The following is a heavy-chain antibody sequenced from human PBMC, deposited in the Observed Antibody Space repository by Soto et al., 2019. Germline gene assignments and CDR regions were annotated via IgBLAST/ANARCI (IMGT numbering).Heavy chain of an antibody. CDR2: IIPIFGTA. Sequence: SVKVSCKASGGTFSSYAISWVRQAPGQGLEWMGGIIPIFGTANYAQKFQGRVTITADKSTSTAYMELSSLRSEDTAVYYCAMWIEVADNGDFYIRGQRTTVPVSS. J-gene: IGHJ3*02. V-gene: IGHV1-69*06. D-gene: IGHD6-19*01. CDR1: GGTFSSYA. CDR3: AMWIEVADNGDFYI.